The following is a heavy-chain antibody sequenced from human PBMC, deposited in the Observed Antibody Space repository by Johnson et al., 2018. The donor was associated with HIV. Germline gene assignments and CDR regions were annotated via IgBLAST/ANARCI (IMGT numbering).Heavy chain of an antibody. J-gene: IGHJ3*02. CDR3: ANDFWSGSGI. D-gene: IGHD3-3*01. CDR1: GFSFSSYA. CDR2: ISYDGRNK. Sequence: VQLVESGGGVVQPGRSLRLSRTASGFSFSSYAMHWVRQAPGKGLEWVAVISYDGRNKYYADSVKGRFTISRDNSKSTLYLQMNSLRAEDTAVYYCANDFWSGSGIWGQGTMVTVSS. V-gene: IGHV3-30*18.